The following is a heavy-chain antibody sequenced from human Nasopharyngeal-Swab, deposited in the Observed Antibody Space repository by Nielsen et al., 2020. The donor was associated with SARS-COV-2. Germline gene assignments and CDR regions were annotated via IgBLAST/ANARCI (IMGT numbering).Heavy chain of an antibody. Sequence: SETLSLTCTVSGGSISSSSYYWGWIRQPPGKGLEWIGSIYYSGSTYYNPSLKSRVTISVDTSKNQFSLKLSSVTAADTAVYYCQGGSGWRRHSDYWGQGTLVTVSS. CDR3: QGGSGWRRHSDY. D-gene: IGHD6-19*01. CDR2: IYYSGST. CDR1: GGSISSSSYY. J-gene: IGHJ4*02. V-gene: IGHV4-39*01.